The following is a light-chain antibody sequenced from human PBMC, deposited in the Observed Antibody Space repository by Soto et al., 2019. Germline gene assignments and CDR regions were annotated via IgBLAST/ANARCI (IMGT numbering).Light chain of an antibody. CDR2: EVN. V-gene: IGLV2-23*02. CDR1: SSGIGTFNL. Sequence: QSALTQPASVSGSPGQSIAISCTGNSSGIGTFNLVSWYQQHPGKAPKLIIYEVNKRPSGISSRFSGSKSGNTASLTISGLQAEDEADYYCYSFAGFNTQFGGGTKLTVL. J-gene: IGLJ2*01. CDR3: YSFAGFNTQ.